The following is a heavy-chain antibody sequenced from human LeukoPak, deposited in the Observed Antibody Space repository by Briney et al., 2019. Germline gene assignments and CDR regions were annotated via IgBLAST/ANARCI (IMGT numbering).Heavy chain of an antibody. CDR3: ARGRDTIFGVVTHYGMDV. Sequence: ASVKVSCKASGYTFTGYYMHWVRQAPGQGLEWMGWINPNSGGTNYAQKFQGRVTMTRDTSISTAYMELSRLRSDDTAVYYCARGRDTIFGVVTHYGMDVWGQGTTVTVSS. D-gene: IGHD3-3*01. V-gene: IGHV1-2*02. CDR2: INPNSGGT. CDR1: GYTFTGYY. J-gene: IGHJ6*02.